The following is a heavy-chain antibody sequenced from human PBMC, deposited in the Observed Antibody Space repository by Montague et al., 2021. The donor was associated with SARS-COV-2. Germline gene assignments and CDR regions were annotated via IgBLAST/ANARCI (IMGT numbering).Heavy chain of an antibody. CDR2: INHSGSA. CDR1: GGSISSGSYY. Sequence: SETLSLTCTVSGGSISSGSYYWSWIRQPAGKGLEWIGEINHSGSAKYNPYNPSLMSRVTMSVDKSKNQFSLNLHSVTAADTAVYYCAGQGGSCANGACHDWGQGTLVTVSS. CDR3: AGQGGSCANGACHD. D-gene: IGHD4/OR15-4a*01. V-gene: IGHV4-61*10. J-gene: IGHJ4*02.